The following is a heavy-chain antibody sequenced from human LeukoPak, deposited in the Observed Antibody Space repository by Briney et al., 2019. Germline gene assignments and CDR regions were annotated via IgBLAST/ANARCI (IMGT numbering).Heavy chain of an antibody. CDR3: ARLRFARWLPHPFDY. V-gene: IGHV4-38-2*02. Sequence: SETLSLTCTVSGYSISSGYYWGWIRQPPGKGLEWTGSINHSGSTNYNPSLKSRVTISVDTSKNQFSLKLSSVTAADTAVYYCARLRFARWLPHPFDYWGQGTLVTVSS. CDR2: INHSGST. CDR1: GYSISSGYY. D-gene: IGHD3-10*01. J-gene: IGHJ4*02.